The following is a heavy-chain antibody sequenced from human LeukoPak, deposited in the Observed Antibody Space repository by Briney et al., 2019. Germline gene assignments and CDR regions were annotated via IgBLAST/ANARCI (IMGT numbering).Heavy chain of an antibody. Sequence: GASVKVSCKASGYTFTSYYMHWVRQAPGQGLEWMGWINPNSGGTNYAQKFQGRVTMTRDTSISTAYMELSRLRSDDTAVYYCARAIAARPSVFWFDPWGQGTLVTVSS. CDR2: INPNSGGT. J-gene: IGHJ5*02. CDR3: ARAIAARPSVFWFDP. CDR1: GYTFTSYY. D-gene: IGHD6-6*01. V-gene: IGHV1-2*02.